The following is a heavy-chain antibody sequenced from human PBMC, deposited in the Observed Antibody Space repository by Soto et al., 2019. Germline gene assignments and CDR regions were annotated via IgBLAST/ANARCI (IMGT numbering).Heavy chain of an antibody. CDR3: ARRYGWAFDI. Sequence: QVQLQESGPGLVKPSETLSLTCTVSGGSISSYYWSWIRQPPGKGLEWIGYIYYSGSTNYNPFLKSRVTISVDTSKNQFSLKLSSVTAADTAVYYCARRYGWAFDIWGQGTMVTVSS. CDR1: GGSISSYY. CDR2: IYYSGST. V-gene: IGHV4-59*08. D-gene: IGHD3-16*01. J-gene: IGHJ3*02.